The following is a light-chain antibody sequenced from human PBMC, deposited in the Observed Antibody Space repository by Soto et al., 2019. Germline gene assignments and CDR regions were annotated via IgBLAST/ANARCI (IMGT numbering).Light chain of an antibody. J-gene: IGKJ4*01. V-gene: IGKV3-15*01. Sequence: EIGMTQSPATLAVSPGERATLSCRASHSVSSRLAWYQQKPGQAPRLLIYGASTRATGLPARFSGSGSGTEFTLTISSLQSEDFAVYYCQHYPSWPLTFGGGTKVDIK. CDR2: GAS. CDR3: QHYPSWPLT. CDR1: HSVSSR.